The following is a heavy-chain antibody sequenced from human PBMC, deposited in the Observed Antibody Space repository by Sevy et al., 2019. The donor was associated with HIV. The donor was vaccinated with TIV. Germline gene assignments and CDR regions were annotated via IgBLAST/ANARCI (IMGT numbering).Heavy chain of an antibody. D-gene: IGHD6-19*01. CDR1: RLIFDTYA. J-gene: IGHJ1*01. Sequence: GGSLRLSCEASRLIFDTYAMHWVRRAPGQGLEWVAVISYDGSDKYYADAVEGRFTISRDNSKNTLYLQMNSLRTDDTAVYYCARGDYRSGWDGFVEFWGQGTPVHV. CDR2: ISYDGSDK. V-gene: IGHV3-30*04. CDR3: ARGDYRSGWDGFVEF.